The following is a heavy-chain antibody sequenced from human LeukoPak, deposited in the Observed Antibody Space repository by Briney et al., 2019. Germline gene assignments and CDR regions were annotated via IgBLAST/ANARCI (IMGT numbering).Heavy chain of an antibody. CDR3: ARAGIAAAGTDY. CDR1: GYTFTGYY. V-gene: IGHV1-2*02. Sequence: ASVKVSCKASGYTFTGYYMHWVRQAPGQGLAWMGWINPNSGGTNYAQKFQGRVTMTRDTSISTAYMELSRLRSDDTAVYYCARAGIAAAGTDYWGQGTLVTVSS. J-gene: IGHJ4*02. D-gene: IGHD6-13*01. CDR2: INPNSGGT.